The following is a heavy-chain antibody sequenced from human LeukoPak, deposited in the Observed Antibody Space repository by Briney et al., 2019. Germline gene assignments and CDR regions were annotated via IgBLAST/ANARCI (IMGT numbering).Heavy chain of an antibody. D-gene: IGHD3-10*01. Sequence: PGGSLRLSCAASGFTFSSYWMTWVRQAPGKGLEWVANIKHDGSETYHVDSVKGRFTVPRDNAKNSLYLQMNSLRAEDTAVYYCARRGYYYASGTMPFDYWGQGALVTVSS. V-gene: IGHV3-7*01. CDR3: ARRGYYYASGTMPFDY. J-gene: IGHJ4*02. CDR1: GFTFSSYW. CDR2: IKHDGSET.